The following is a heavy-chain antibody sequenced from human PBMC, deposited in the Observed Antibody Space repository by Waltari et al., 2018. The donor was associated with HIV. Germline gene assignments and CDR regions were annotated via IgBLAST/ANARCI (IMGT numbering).Heavy chain of an antibody. CDR2: MNPNTGYT. D-gene: IGHD1-26*01. CDR3: ARVRRPSGSYYLSY. V-gene: IGHV1-8*01. Sequence: QVQLVQSGAEVKKPGASVKVSCKASGYTFTSYNIYWVRQAPGQGLGWMGWMNPNTGYTAYAQKFQGRVTMTRNTSMSTAYMELSSLRSEDTAVYYCARVRRPSGSYYLSYWGQGTLVTVSS. CDR1: GYTFTSYN. J-gene: IGHJ4*02.